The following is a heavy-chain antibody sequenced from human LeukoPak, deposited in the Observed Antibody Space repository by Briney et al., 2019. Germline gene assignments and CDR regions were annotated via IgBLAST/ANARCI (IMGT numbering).Heavy chain of an antibody. CDR3: ARGGNEVVADAEYFQH. CDR1: GYTFSSYY. Sequence: ASVKVSCKASGYTFSSYYMHWVRQAPGQGLEWMGRINPSGGSTSYAQKFQDRVTMTRDMSTSTVHVELNSLRSEDTAVYYCARGGNEVVADAEYFQHWGQGTLVTVSS. CDR2: INPSGGST. J-gene: IGHJ1*01. V-gene: IGHV1-46*01. D-gene: IGHD3-22*01.